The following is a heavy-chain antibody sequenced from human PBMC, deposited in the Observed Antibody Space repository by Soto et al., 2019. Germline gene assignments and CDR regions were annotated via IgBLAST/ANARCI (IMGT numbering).Heavy chain of an antibody. V-gene: IGHV1-18*01. CDR1: VYTFTSYG. CDR3: AREFGTMVRGVDFDY. Sequence: ASVKVSCKASVYTFTSYGISWVRQAPGQGLEWMGWISAYNGNTNYAQKLQGRVTMTTDTSTSTAYMELRSLRSDDTAVYYCAREFGTMVRGVDFDYWGQGTLVTVSS. J-gene: IGHJ4*02. CDR2: ISAYNGNT. D-gene: IGHD3-10*01.